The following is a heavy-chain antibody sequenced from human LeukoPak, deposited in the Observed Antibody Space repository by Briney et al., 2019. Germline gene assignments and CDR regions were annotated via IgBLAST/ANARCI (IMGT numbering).Heavy chain of an antibody. V-gene: IGHV1-69*13. CDR2: IIPIFGTA. J-gene: IGHJ4*02. D-gene: IGHD3-10*01. Sequence: ASVKVSCKASGYTFTSNYMHWVRQAPGQGLEWMGGIIPIFGTANYAQKFQGRITITADVSTRTAYMELSNLRSEDTAVYYCASVGSGSYPFDYWGQGTLVTVSS. CDR1: GYTFTSNY. CDR3: ASVGSGSYPFDY.